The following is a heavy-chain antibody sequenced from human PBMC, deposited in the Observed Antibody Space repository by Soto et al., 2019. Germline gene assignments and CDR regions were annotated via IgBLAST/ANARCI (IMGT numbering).Heavy chain of an antibody. V-gene: IGHV4-30-4*01. CDR3: ARIRTGMDGFDY. CDR2: IYYSGST. CDR1: GGSIRSSDYY. J-gene: IGHJ4*02. D-gene: IGHD3-9*01. Sequence: PSETLSLTCTVSGGSIRSSDYYWNWIRQPPGKGLEWIWYIYYSGSTYYDPSLKSRVTISVDTSKNQFSLKLSSVTAADSAVYYCARIRTGMDGFDYWGQGTLVTVSS.